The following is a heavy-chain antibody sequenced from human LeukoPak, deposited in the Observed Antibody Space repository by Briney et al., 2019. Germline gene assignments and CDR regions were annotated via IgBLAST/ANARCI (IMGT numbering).Heavy chain of an antibody. CDR3: ARESSWYSGASFDY. J-gene: IGHJ4*02. Sequence: PGGSLRLSCAASGFTFSSYAMHWVRQAPGKGLEYVSAISSNGGSTYYANSVKGRFTISRDNSKNTLYLQMGSLRAEDTAVYYCARESSWYSGASFDYWGQGTLVTVSS. CDR1: GFTFSSYA. CDR2: ISSNGGST. V-gene: IGHV3-64*01. D-gene: IGHD6-13*01.